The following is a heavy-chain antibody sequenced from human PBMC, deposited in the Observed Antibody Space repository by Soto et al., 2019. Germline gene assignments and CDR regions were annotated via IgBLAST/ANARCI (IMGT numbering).Heavy chain of an antibody. Sequence: QPGGSLRLSCAASGFTFSSYGMHWVRQAPGKGLEWVAVISYDGSNKYYADSVKGRFTISRDNSKNTLYLQMNSLRAEDTAVYYCAKVYRGLGFLEWSGYFDYWGQGTLVTVSS. CDR1: GFTFSSYG. J-gene: IGHJ4*02. V-gene: IGHV3-30*18. CDR2: ISYDGSNK. D-gene: IGHD3-3*01. CDR3: AKVYRGLGFLEWSGYFDY.